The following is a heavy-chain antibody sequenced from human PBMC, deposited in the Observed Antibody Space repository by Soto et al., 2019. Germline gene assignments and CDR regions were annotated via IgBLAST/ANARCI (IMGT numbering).Heavy chain of an antibody. CDR1: GFTFADYT. J-gene: IGHJ4*02. Sequence: PGGSLRLSCAASGFTFADYTMHWVRQAPGKGLEWVSGISWHSTSIDYGDSVKGRFTISRDNAKNSLYLQMNSLRPEDTALYYCTKETMTTQSFDYWGQGTLVTVSS. V-gene: IGHV3-9*01. CDR2: ISWHSTSI. D-gene: IGHD4-17*01. CDR3: TKETMTTQSFDY.